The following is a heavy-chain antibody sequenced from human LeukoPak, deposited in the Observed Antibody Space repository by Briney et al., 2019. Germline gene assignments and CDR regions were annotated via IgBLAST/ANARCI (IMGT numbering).Heavy chain of an antibody. D-gene: IGHD4-17*01. Sequence: PSETLSLTCAVYGGPFSGYYWSWIRQPPGKGLEWIGEINHSGSTNYNPSLKSRVTISVDTSKNQFSLKLSSVTAADTAVYYCARVTDDYGDYYFDYWGQGTLVTVSS. CDR2: INHSGST. V-gene: IGHV4-34*01. CDR3: ARVTDDYGDYYFDY. CDR1: GGPFSGYY. J-gene: IGHJ4*02.